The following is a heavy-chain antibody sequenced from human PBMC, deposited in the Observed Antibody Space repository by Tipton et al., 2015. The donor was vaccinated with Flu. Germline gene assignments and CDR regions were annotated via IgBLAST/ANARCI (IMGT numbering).Heavy chain of an antibody. Sequence: SLRLSCAASGFTFSSYPMNWVRQAPGKGLEWVSSISSYSSDIYYTDSVKGRFTTSRDNAKNSLYLQMNSLRAEDTAVYYCARDSATGRGGGFDYWGQGTLVTVSS. D-gene: IGHD1-1*01. CDR3: ARDSATGRGGGFDY. CDR2: ISSYSSDI. CDR1: GFTFSSYP. J-gene: IGHJ4*02. V-gene: IGHV3-21*01.